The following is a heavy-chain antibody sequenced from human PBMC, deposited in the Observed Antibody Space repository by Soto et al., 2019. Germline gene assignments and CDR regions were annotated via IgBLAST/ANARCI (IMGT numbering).Heavy chain of an antibody. V-gene: IGHV3-15*01. CDR3: TSGNRIAAAGTQYYVDY. CDR2: IKSKTDGGTT. CDR1: GFTFSNAW. J-gene: IGHJ4*02. Sequence: GGSLRLSCAASGFTFSNAWMSWVRQAPGKGLEWVGRIKSKTDGGTTDYAAPVKGRFTISRDDSKNTLYLQMNSLKTEDTAVYYCTSGNRIAAAGTQYYVDYWGQGTLVTVSS. D-gene: IGHD6-13*01.